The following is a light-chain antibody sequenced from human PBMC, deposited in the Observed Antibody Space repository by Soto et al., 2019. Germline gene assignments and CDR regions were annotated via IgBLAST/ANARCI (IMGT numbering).Light chain of an antibody. Sequence: EIVLTQSPGTLSLSPGERATLSCRTSQSISSSFLAWYQQKPGQAPRLLIYGVSSRATGIPDRFSGSGSGTDFTRTISRLEPEDVAVYYCQHYGYSLFTFGPGTKVDIK. V-gene: IGKV3-20*01. CDR3: QHYGYSLFT. CDR1: QSISSSF. J-gene: IGKJ3*01. CDR2: GVS.